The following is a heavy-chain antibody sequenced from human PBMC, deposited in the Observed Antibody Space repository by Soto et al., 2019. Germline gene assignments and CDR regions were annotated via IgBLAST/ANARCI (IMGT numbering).Heavy chain of an antibody. CDR2: INPTEGRT. CDR3: ARGREYSFGYNWFDP. J-gene: IGHJ5*02. D-gene: IGHD5-12*01. Sequence: QVQLVQSGAEVRKPGASLKLSCQTSGYPFTSYHMHWVRQAPGQGLEWMGVINPTEGRTRYSQRFQDRFTMTRDTSTSKGDMELSSLRSEYTATYFCARGREYSFGYNWFDPWGQGTLVTVSS. CDR1: GYPFTSYH. V-gene: IGHV1-46*01.